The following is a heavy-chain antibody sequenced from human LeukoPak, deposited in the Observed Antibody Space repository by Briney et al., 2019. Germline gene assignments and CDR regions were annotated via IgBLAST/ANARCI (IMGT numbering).Heavy chain of an antibody. D-gene: IGHD5-18*01. CDR2: ISWNSGGI. V-gene: IGHV3-9*01. J-gene: IGHJ4*02. Sequence: GGSLRLSCAASGFTFDDYAMHWVRQAPGKGLGWVSGISWNSGGIGYADSVKGRFTISRDNAKNSVYLQMNSLRAEDTALYYCAKGYSYGYDYFDYWGQGTLVTVSS. CDR3: AKGYSYGYDYFDY. CDR1: GFTFDDYA.